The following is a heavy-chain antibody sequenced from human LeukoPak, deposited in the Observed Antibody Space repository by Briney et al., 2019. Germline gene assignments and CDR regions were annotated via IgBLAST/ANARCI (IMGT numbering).Heavy chain of an antibody. V-gene: IGHV3-48*01. D-gene: IGHD5-24*01. CDR3: ALGIRDRYNVAS. J-gene: IGHJ4*02. CDR1: GYTFSSYS. CDR2: VSSSSSTI. Sequence: GGSLRLSCAASGYTFSSYSMNWVRQAQGKGLEWVSYVSSSSSTIYYADSVKGRFTISRDNAKNSLYLQMKSLRGEDTTVDDCALGIRDRYNVASGGQGTLVTVS.